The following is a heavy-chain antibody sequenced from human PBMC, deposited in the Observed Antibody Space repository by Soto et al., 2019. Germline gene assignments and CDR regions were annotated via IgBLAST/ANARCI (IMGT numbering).Heavy chain of an antibody. J-gene: IGHJ4*02. Sequence: QVPLVQSGAEVKKPGASVKVSCKASGYTFTSYAMHWVRQAPGQRLEWMGWINAGNGNTKYSQKFQGRVTITRDTSASTAYMELSSLRSEDTAVYYCARVPTGPRHPYSSGWYDYWGQGTLVTVSS. CDR3: ARVPTGPRHPYSSGWYDY. V-gene: IGHV1-3*01. D-gene: IGHD6-19*01. CDR1: GYTFTSYA. CDR2: INAGNGNT.